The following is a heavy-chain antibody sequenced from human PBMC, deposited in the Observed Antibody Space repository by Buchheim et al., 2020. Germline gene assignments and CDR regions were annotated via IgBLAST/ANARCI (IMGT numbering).Heavy chain of an antibody. V-gene: IGHV3-48*01. CDR3: ARTVRDYYYGMDV. CDR1: GFTFSSYS. CDR2: ISSSSSTI. D-gene: IGHD3-22*01. J-gene: IGHJ6*02. Sequence: EVQLVESGGGLVQPGGSLRLSCAASGFTFSSYSMNWVRQAPGKGLEWVSYISSSSSTIYYADSVKGRFTISRDNAKNSPYLQMNSLRAEDTAVYYCARTVRDYYYGMDVWGQGTT.